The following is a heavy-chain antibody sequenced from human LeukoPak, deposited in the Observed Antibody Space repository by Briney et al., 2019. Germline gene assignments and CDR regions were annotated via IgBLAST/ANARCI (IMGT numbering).Heavy chain of an antibody. CDR2: INHSGST. CDR3: ARGSLYYYDSSGYLDY. J-gene: IGHJ4*02. CDR1: GGSISSGDYY. Sequence: SETLSLTCTVSGGSISSGDYYWSWIRQPPGKGLEWIGEINHSGSTNYNPSLKSRVTISVDTSKNQFSLKLSSVTAADTAVYYCARGSLYYYDSSGYLDYWGQGTLVTVSS. D-gene: IGHD3-22*01. V-gene: IGHV4-39*07.